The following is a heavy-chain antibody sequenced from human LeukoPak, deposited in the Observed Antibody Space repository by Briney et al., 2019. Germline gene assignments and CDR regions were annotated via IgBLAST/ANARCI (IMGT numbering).Heavy chain of an antibody. Sequence: GASVKVSCKASGGTFSSYAISWVRQAPGQGLEWMGRIIPILGIANYAQKFQGRVTITADKSTSTAYMELSSLRSEDTAVYYCASGIVGATDAFDIWGQGTMVTVSS. CDR1: GGTFSSYA. CDR3: ASGIVGATDAFDI. CDR2: IIPILGIA. J-gene: IGHJ3*02. V-gene: IGHV1-69*04. D-gene: IGHD1-26*01.